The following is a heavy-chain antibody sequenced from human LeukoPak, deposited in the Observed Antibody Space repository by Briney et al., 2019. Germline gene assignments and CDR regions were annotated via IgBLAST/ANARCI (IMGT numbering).Heavy chain of an antibody. V-gene: IGHV4-59*01. J-gene: IGHJ6*03. CDR1: GGSISSYS. Sequence: SETLSLTCTVSGGSISSYSWSWIRQPPGKGLEWIGYIYYSGSTNYNPSLKSRVTISVDTSKNQFSLKLSSVTAADTAVYYCARGRGHYYGSGSYYLYYYYMDVWGKGTTVTVSS. CDR2: IYYSGST. CDR3: ARGRGHYYGSGSYYLYYYYMDV. D-gene: IGHD3-10*01.